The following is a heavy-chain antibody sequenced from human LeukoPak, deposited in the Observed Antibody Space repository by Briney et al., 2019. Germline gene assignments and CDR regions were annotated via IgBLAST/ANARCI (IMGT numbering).Heavy chain of an antibody. Sequence: ASVKVSCKASGYTFTGYYMHWVRQAPGQGLEWMGRINPNSGGTNYAQKFQGRVTMTRDTSISTAYMELSRLRSDDTAVYNCARDAHYYDSSGYYWDHYYYYGMDVWGQGTTVTVSS. V-gene: IGHV1-2*06. CDR3: ARDAHYYDSSGYYWDHYYYYGMDV. CDR2: INPNSGGT. CDR1: GYTFTGYY. J-gene: IGHJ6*02. D-gene: IGHD3-22*01.